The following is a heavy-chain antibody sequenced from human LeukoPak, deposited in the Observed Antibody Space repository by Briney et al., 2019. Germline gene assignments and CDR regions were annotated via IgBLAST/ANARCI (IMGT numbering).Heavy chain of an antibody. Sequence: PGGSLRLSCAASGFTVSSNYMSWVRQAPGKGLEWVSVIYSGGSTYYADSVKGRFTITRDNAKNSVYLQMLSLRAEDTAVYYCARVSSASHDFGYWGQGTKVTVSS. D-gene: IGHD6-19*01. J-gene: IGHJ4*02. V-gene: IGHV3-53*01. CDR2: IYSGGST. CDR1: GFTVSSNY. CDR3: ARVSSASHDFGY.